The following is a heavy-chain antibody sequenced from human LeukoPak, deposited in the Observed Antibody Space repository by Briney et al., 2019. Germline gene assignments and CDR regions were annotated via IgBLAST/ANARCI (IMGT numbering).Heavy chain of an antibody. D-gene: IGHD2-8*01. V-gene: IGHV3-7*01. CDR1: GFTFSSYW. J-gene: IGHJ4*02. Sequence: QPGGSLRLSCAVSGFTFSSYWMNGVRQAPGKGLEWVANIKQDGSEKNYVDSVKGRFTISRDNAKSSLFLQMNDLRAEDTAVYYCAKGGRGNGEVYWGQGTLVTVSS. CDR2: IKQDGSEK. CDR3: AKGGRGNGEVY.